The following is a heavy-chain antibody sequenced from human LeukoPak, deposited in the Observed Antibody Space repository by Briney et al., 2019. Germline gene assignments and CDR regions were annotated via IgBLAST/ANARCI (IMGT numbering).Heavy chain of an antibody. CDR2: INQNGSER. V-gene: IGHV3-7*02. CDR3: VRKGFSGYERPFDY. D-gene: IGHD5-12*01. J-gene: IGHJ4*02. Sequence: GESLRLSCTASGYTFSTYWMSWVRQAPGKGLEWVASINQNGSERYYVDSVKGRFTVSRDNAANSQFLQVSSLRVEDTAVYYCVRKGFSGYERPFDYWGQGIRVAVSS. CDR1: GYTFSTYW.